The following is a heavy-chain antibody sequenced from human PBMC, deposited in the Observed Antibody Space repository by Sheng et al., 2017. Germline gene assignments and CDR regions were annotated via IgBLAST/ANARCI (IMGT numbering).Heavy chain of an antibody. CDR3: AKVSWPQVGSDS. Sequence: DVQLVESGGGLMRPGGSLRLSCAASGFTFGDFAMTWVRQAPGKGLEWVSGISGSGGSANYADSVKGRFTISRDNSKNTLYLQLNSLRAEDTAVYYCAKVSWPQVGSDSWGQGTLVTVSS. V-gene: IGHV3-23*04. D-gene: IGHD3-10*01. CDR2: ISGSGGSA. J-gene: IGHJ4*02. CDR1: GFTFGDFA.